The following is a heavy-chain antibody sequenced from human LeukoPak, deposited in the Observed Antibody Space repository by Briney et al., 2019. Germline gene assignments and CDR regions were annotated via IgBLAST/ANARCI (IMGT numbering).Heavy chain of an antibody. CDR2: IKQDGSEK. J-gene: IGHJ4*02. D-gene: IGHD1-7*01. CDR3: ARRAVNWTYGLEWRGYFDY. CDR1: GFTFSSYW. Sequence: GGSLRLSCAASGFTFSSYWMSWVRQAPGKGLEWVANIKQDGSEKYYVDAVNGRFTISRDNAKQSLYLQMNSLSGEDTAVYYCARRAVNWTYGLEWRGYFDYWGQGTLVTVSS. V-gene: IGHV3-7*01.